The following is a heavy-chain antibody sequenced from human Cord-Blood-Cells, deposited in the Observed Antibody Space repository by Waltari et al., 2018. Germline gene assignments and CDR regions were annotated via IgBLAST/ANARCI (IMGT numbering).Heavy chain of an antibody. CDR3: ARQGPSYGDYDY. CDR1: GGSISSYY. D-gene: IGHD4-17*01. Sequence: QVQLQESGPGLVKPSETLSLTCTVSGGSISSYYWSWIRQPPGKGLEWIGYIYYSGSNNYHPSRKSRVTISLDTAKNQFSLKLSSVTAADTAVYYCARQGPSYGDYDYWGQGTLVTVSS. CDR2: IYYSGSN. V-gene: IGHV4-59*01. J-gene: IGHJ4*02.